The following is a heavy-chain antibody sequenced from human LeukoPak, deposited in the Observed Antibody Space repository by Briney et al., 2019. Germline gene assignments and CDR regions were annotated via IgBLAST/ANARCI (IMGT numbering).Heavy chain of an antibody. CDR3: ATVGLICSSTSCYFDY. Sequence: GASVKVSCKVSGYTLTELSMHLVRQAPGKGLEWKGGFDPEDGETIYAQKFQGRVTMTEDTSTDTAYMELSSLRSEDTAVYYCATVGLICSSTSCYFDYWGQGTLVTVSS. CDR2: FDPEDGET. D-gene: IGHD2-2*01. J-gene: IGHJ4*02. CDR1: GYTLTELS. V-gene: IGHV1-24*01.